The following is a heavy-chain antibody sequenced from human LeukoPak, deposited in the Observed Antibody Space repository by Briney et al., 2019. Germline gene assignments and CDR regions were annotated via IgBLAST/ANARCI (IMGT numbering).Heavy chain of an antibody. D-gene: IGHD2/OR15-2a*01. J-gene: IGHJ4*02. V-gene: IGHV3-33*08. Sequence: GGSLRLSCAASGFTFSSYSMNWVRQAPGKGLEWVALIWYDGSNKYYTDSVKGRLTISRDNSKNTLYLQMNSLRAEDTAVYYCAREGPRGNSQFDYWGQGTLVTVSS. CDR2: IWYDGSNK. CDR3: AREGPRGNSQFDY. CDR1: GFTFSSYS.